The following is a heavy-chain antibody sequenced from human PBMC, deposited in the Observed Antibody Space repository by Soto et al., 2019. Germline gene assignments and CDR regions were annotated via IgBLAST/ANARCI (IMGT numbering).Heavy chain of an antibody. Sequence: EVHLAESGGGLVKPGGSLRLSCGVSGLTFSDAWMSWVRHPPGKGLEWVGRIKSKVHGETTDYAASVKGRFIISRDDSKNTLYLQMNSLKSEDTALYYCSPEYGYNTYWGQGSLVTVSS. CDR2: IKSKVHGETT. CDR3: SPEYGYNTY. J-gene: IGHJ4*02. V-gene: IGHV3-15*05. D-gene: IGHD5-18*01. CDR1: GLTFSDAW.